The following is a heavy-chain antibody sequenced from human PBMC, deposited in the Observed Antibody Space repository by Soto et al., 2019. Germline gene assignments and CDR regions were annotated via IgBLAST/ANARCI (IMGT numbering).Heavy chain of an antibody. D-gene: IGHD3-16*02. CDR2: IYCDDDK. Sequence: SGPMLVYPTQTLTLICTFSGFSLSTSGGSVGWILQPPGKALEWLALIYCDDDKRYSPSLKSRLTITRDTSKNQVVFTMTNMDPVDTATYYCAHTLRLGELSLFSHFDLWGRGTLVTVSS. CDR3: AHTLRLGELSLFSHFDL. V-gene: IGHV2-5*02. J-gene: IGHJ2*01. CDR1: GFSLSTSGGS.